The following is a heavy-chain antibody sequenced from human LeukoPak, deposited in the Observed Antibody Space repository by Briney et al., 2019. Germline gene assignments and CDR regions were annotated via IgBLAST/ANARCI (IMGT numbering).Heavy chain of an antibody. V-gene: IGHV4-34*01. D-gene: IGHD3-10*01. CDR2: INHTGST. Sequence: LWERLSLTCAVYGGSFSGYYWSWIRQPRGKGLAWIADINHTGSTNYNPALKSRVTISVDTSKNQFSLKLSSVTVADTAVYYCARGSRITMVRGVRNYYYDMDVWGKGTTVTVSS. CDR3: ARGSRITMVRGVRNYYYDMDV. J-gene: IGHJ6*03. CDR1: GGSFSGYY.